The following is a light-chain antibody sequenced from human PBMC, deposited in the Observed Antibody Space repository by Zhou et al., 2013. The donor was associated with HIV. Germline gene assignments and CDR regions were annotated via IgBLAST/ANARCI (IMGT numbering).Light chain of an antibody. V-gene: IGKV1-39*01. CDR3: QQSFTTPWT. CDR1: QPIRDF. J-gene: IGKJ1*01. Sequence: DIQMTQSPSSLSASVGDRVTITCRSSQPIRDFLNWYQQKPGRAPKPLIYAASTLESGVPSRFSGGGSGTDFTLTITGLQPEDFGTYFCQQSFTTPWTFGRGTRV. CDR2: AAS.